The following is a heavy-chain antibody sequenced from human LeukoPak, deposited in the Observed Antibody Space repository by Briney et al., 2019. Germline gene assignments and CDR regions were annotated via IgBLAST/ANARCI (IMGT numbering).Heavy chain of an antibody. V-gene: IGHV1-2*02. J-gene: IGHJ4*02. Sequence: ASVQFSSQASGSTFIYDYINWVRRAPGQGLEWMGSLNPNSDVTNYAQNFQGRVTMTRDTFIRTAYMELSRLTSDDTAVYYCATDRPATAIPFDYWGQGALVTVSS. CDR1: GSTFIYDY. D-gene: IGHD2-2*02. CDR2: LNPNSDVT. CDR3: ATDRPATAIPFDY.